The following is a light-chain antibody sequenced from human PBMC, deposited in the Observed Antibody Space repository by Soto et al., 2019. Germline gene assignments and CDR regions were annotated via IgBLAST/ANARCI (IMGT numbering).Light chain of an antibody. CDR3: AAWDDSLDGPV. CDR1: SSSIGRNT. Sequence: QSVLTQPPSASGTPGQRVTISCSGSSSSIGRNTVNWFQQLPGPAPRLLIYSNNQRPSGVPDRFSGSKSGTSASLAISGLQSEDEADYYCAAWDDSLDGPVFGGGTKLTVL. V-gene: IGLV1-44*01. J-gene: IGLJ3*02. CDR2: SNN.